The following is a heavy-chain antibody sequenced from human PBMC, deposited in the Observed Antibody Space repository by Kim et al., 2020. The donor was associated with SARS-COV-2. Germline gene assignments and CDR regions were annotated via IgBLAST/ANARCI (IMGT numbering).Heavy chain of an antibody. CDR2: IYYSGST. J-gene: IGHJ3*02. D-gene: IGHD3-10*01. Sequence: SETLSLTCTVSGGSISSSSYYWGWIRQPPGKGLEWIGSIYYSGSTYYNPPLKSRVTISVDPSKNQFSLKLSSVTAADTAVYYCAGLHGRAHQFDIWGQGTMVTVSS. V-gene: IGHV4-39*01. CDR3: AGLHGRAHQFDI. CDR1: GGSISSSSYY.